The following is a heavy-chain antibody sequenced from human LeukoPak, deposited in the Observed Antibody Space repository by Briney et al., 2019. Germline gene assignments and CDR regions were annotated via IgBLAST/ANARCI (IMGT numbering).Heavy chain of an antibody. CDR2: ISSSSSTI. Sequence: GGSLRLSCAASGFTFSSYSMNWVRQAPGKGLEWVSYISSSSSTIYYADSVKGRFTISRDNAKNSLYLQMNSLRAEDTAVYYCARDKGWDYDILTGYYRTGYFDYWGQGTLVTVSS. CDR1: GFTFSSYS. CDR3: ARDKGWDYDILTGYYRTGYFDY. V-gene: IGHV3-48*04. D-gene: IGHD3-9*01. J-gene: IGHJ4*02.